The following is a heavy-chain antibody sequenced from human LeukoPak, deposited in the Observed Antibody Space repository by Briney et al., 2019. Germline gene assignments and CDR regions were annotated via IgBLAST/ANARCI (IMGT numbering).Heavy chain of an antibody. CDR3: ARDLVTVTKGFDI. Sequence: PSETLSLTCSVSDDSFSIHYWTWIRQPPGKGLEGIVYISYIWSTNYNPSLKSRVTISIDTSRNQFSLRLSSVAAADTAVYYCARDLVTVTKGFDIWGQGTMVSVSS. CDR2: ISYIWST. J-gene: IGHJ3*02. CDR1: DDSFSIHY. V-gene: IGHV4-59*11. D-gene: IGHD4-17*01.